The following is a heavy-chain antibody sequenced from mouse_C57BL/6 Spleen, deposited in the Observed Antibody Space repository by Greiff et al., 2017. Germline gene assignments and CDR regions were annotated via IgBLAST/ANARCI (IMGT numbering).Heavy chain of an antibody. CDR3: AKHLAWFAY. V-gene: IGHV2-3*01. Sequence: VQGVESGPGLVAPSQSLSITCTVSGFSLTSYGVSWVRQPPGKGLEWLGVIWGDGSKNYHSALISRLSISKDNSKGQVYLKLNRLQTDDTATYYCAKHLAWFAYWGQGTLVTVSA. J-gene: IGHJ3*01. CDR2: IWGDGSK. CDR1: GFSLTSYG.